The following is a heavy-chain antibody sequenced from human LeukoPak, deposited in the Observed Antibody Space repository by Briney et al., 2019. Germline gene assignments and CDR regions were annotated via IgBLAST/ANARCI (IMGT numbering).Heavy chain of an antibody. D-gene: IGHD2-15*01. CDR1: GGSISSYY. J-gene: IGHJ1*01. V-gene: IGHV4-4*07. CDR3: ARFNHRYCSGGSCPKYFQH. Sequence: SETLSLTCTVSGGSISSYYWSWIRQPAGKGLEWIGRIYTSGSTNYNPSLKSRVTMSVDTSKNQFSLKLSSVTAADTAVYYCARFNHRYCSGGSCPKYFQHWGQGTLVTVSS. CDR2: IYTSGST.